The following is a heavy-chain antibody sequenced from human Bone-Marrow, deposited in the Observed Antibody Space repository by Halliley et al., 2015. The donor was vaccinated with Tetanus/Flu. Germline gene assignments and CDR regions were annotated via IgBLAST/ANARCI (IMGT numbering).Heavy chain of an antibody. D-gene: IGHD3-16*02. V-gene: IGHV4-31*02. CDR3: ARGDDPLVSYYFDY. Sequence: SGYIYHSGGNYYTPSLKSRVSLSVDTSMNQFSLRLSSVTAADTAVYYCARGDDPLVSYYFDYWGQGTLVTVSS. CDR2: IYHSGGN. J-gene: IGHJ4*02.